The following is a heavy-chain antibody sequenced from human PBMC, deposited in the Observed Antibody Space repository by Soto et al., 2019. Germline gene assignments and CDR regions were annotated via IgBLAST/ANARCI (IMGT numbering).Heavy chain of an antibody. CDR1: GFTFSSYD. CDR2: ISTTSFFT. Sequence: EVQLVESGGGLVKPGESLRLSCAASGFTFSSYDMHWVRQAPGGGLEWVSTISTTSFFTYYTDSVKGRFTISRDNAKNSLYLQMNSLRAADTAVYYCARGDCRGGTCYLGYFDYWGQGTLVTVSS. V-gene: IGHV3-21*01. D-gene: IGHD2-15*01. CDR3: ARGDCRGGTCYLGYFDY. J-gene: IGHJ4*02.